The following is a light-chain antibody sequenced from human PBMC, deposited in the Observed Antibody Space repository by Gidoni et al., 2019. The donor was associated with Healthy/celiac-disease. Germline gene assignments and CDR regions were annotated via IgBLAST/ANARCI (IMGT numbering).Light chain of an antibody. CDR1: QSVLYSSNNKNY. Sequence: DIVMTQSPDSLAMSLGERATINCKSSQSVLYSSNNKNYLAWYQQKPGQPPKLLIYWASTRESGVPDRFSGSGSGTDFTLTISSLQAEDVAVYYCQQYYSTPLITFGQGTRLEIK. V-gene: IGKV4-1*01. CDR2: WAS. CDR3: QQYYSTPLIT. J-gene: IGKJ5*01.